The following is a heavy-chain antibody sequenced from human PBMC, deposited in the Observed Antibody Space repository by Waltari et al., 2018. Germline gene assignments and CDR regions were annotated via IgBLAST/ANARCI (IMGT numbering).Heavy chain of an antibody. CDR1: GFTFDDYA. Sequence: EVQLVESGGVVVQPGGSLRLSCSVSGFTFDDYAMHWVRPAPGKGLEWVSLISWDGGSTYYADYVKGRFTISRDNSKNSLYLQMNSLRAEDTALYYCATIPVTTRGDAFDIWGQGTMVTVSS. CDR3: ATIPVTTRGDAFDI. D-gene: IGHD4-17*01. CDR2: ISWDGGST. J-gene: IGHJ3*02. V-gene: IGHV3-43D*04.